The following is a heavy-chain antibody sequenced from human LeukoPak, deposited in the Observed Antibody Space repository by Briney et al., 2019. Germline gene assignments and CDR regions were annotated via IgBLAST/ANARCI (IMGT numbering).Heavy chain of an antibody. CDR1: GFTFSSYW. CDR3: ARAHDKWLVYFDY. J-gene: IGHJ4*02. D-gene: IGHD6-19*01. Sequence: GGSLRLSCAASGFTFSSYWMHWVRQAPGKGLVWVSRINSDGSSTSYADSVKGRFTISRDNAKNTLYLQMNSLRAEDTAVYYGARAHDKWLVYFDYWGQGTLVTVSS. V-gene: IGHV3-74*01. CDR2: INSDGSST.